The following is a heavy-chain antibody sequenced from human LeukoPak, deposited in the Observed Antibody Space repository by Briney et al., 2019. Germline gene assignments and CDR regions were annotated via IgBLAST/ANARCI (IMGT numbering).Heavy chain of an antibody. V-gene: IGHV3-23*01. D-gene: IGHD3-10*01. CDR1: EFTFSTYA. J-gene: IGHJ4*02. CDR3: AKGWFGETLHGPHDY. CDR2: ISASGSLT. Sequence: GGSLRLSCAASEFTFSTYAMSWVRQAPGKGLEWVSSISASGSLTYYADSVKGRFTISRDNSKSILFLQMNSPTVEDTAVYYWAKGWFGETLHGPHDYGGQGTLVTVSS.